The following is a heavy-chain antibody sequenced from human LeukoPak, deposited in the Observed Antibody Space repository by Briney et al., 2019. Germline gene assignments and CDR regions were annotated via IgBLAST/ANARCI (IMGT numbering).Heavy chain of an antibody. CDR2: IIPIFGTA. Sequence: SVKVSCKDSGGTFSGYAISWVRQAPGQGLEWMGGIIPIFGTANYAQKFQGRVTITADESTSTAYMELSSLRSEDTAVYYCARGPYDFWSGYYSINWSDPWGQGTLVTVSS. CDR1: GGTFSGYA. D-gene: IGHD3-3*01. J-gene: IGHJ5*02. CDR3: ARGPYDFWSGYYSINWSDP. V-gene: IGHV1-69*01.